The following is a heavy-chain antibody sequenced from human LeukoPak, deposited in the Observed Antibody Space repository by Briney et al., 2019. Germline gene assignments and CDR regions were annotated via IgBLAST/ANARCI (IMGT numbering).Heavy chain of an antibody. Sequence: GGSLRLSCAASGFTFSSYEMNWVRQAPGKGLEWVSYISSSGSTIYYADSVKGRFTISRDNAKNSLYLQMNSLRAEDTAVYYCARITYKTGRGAAAADVWGQGTTATVSS. CDR3: ARITYKTGRGAAAADV. CDR2: ISSSGSTI. J-gene: IGHJ6*02. D-gene: IGHD6-13*01. CDR1: GFTFSSYE. V-gene: IGHV3-48*03.